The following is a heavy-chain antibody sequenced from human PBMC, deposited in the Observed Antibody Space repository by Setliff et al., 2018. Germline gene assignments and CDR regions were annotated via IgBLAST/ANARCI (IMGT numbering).Heavy chain of an antibody. CDR1: GASVRSHY. D-gene: IGHD3-10*01. CDR3: ARDRTYYGSGTYTRYFDY. CDR2: FFYSGDT. V-gene: IGHV4-59*02. J-gene: IGHJ4*02. Sequence: ETLSLTCTVSGASVRSHYWSWIRQSPEKGLEWIGFFFYSGDTKSNPSLKSRVTMSVDTSKNQFSLKLNSVTAADTAVYYCARDRTYYGSGTYTRYFDYWGQGTQVTVSS.